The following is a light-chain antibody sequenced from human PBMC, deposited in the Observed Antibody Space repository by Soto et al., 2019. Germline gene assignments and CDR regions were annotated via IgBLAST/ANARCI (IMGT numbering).Light chain of an antibody. Sequence: QSVLTQPPSVSGAPGQRVTISCSVSSSNIGAGHDVHWYQQLPGTAPKLLMYGNTNRPSGVHDRFSGSKSGTSASLAITGLQAEDEADYYCQSYDSSLSAWVFGGGTKVTVL. J-gene: IGLJ3*02. CDR1: SSNIGAGHD. V-gene: IGLV1-40*01. CDR2: GNT. CDR3: QSYDSSLSAWV.